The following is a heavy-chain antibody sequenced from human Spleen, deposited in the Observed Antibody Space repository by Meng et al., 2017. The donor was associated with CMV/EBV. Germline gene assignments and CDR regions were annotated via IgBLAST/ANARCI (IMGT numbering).Heavy chain of an antibody. CDR1: GFTVSSNY. CDR3: ARDLDWNYGYFGLDV. CDR2: IYSGGST. V-gene: IGHV3-53*01. D-gene: IGHD1-7*01. J-gene: IGHJ6*02. Sequence: GESLKISCAASGFTVSSNYMSWVRQAPGKGLEWVSVIYSGGSTYYADSVKGRFTISRDNSKNTLYLQMNSLRAEDTAVYYCARDLDWNYGYFGLDVWGQGTTVTVSS.